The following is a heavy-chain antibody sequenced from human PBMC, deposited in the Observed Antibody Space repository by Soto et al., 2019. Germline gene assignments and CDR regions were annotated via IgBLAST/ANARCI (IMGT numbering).Heavy chain of an antibody. CDR1: GFTVSSNY. CDR3: ARGGPRVLGVPFGFDI. Sequence: EVQLVESGGGLVQPGGSLRLSCAASGFTVSSNYMSWVRQAPGKGLEWVSVIYSGGSTYYADSVKGRFTISRDNSKNTLYLQMNSLRVEDTAVYYCARGGPRVLGVPFGFDIWGQGTMVTVSS. J-gene: IGHJ3*02. V-gene: IGHV3-66*01. D-gene: IGHD3-10*01. CDR2: IYSGGST.